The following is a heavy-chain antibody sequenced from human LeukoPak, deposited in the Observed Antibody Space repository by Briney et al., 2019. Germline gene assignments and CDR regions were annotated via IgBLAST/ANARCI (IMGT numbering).Heavy chain of an antibody. J-gene: IGHJ4*02. D-gene: IGHD6-19*01. CDR2: IIPIFGTA. CDR3: ARAAEQWRAFDY. CDR1: GYTFTSYA. Sequence: SVKVSCKASGYTFTSYAISWVRQAPGQGLEWMGGIIPIFGTANYAQKFQGRVTITADESTSTAYMELSSLRSEDTAVYYCARAAEQWRAFDYWGQGTLVTVSS. V-gene: IGHV1-69*13.